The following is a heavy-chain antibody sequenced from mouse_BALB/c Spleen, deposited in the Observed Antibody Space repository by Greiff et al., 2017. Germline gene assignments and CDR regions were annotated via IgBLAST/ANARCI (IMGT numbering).Heavy chain of an antibody. CDR3: APRLYYAMDY. J-gene: IGHJ4*01. Sequence: VQLQQSGPELVKPGASMKISCKASGYSFTGYTMNWVKQSHGKNFEWIGLINPYNGGTSYNQKFKGKATLTVDKSSSTAYMELLSLTSEDSAVYYCAPRLYYAMDYWGQGTSVTVAS. CDR1: GYSFTGYT. V-gene: IGHV1-18*01. CDR2: INPYNGGT.